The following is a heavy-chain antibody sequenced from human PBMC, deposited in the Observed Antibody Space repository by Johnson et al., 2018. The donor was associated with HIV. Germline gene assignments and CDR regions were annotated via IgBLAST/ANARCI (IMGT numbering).Heavy chain of an antibody. V-gene: IGHV3-30*02. CDR3: AKEERAGQWLVLAFDI. J-gene: IGHJ3*02. CDR1: GFTFSSYG. CDR2: IRYDGSNK. Sequence: QVQLVESGGGVVQPGGSLRLSCAASGFTFSSYGMHWVRQAPGKGPEWVAFIRYDGSNKYYADSVKGRFTISRDNSKNTLYLQMNSLRAEDTAVYYCAKEERAGQWLVLAFDIWGQGTMVTVSS. D-gene: IGHD6-19*01.